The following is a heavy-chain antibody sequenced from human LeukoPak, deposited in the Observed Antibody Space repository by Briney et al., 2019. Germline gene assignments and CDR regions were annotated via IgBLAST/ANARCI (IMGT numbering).Heavy chain of an antibody. CDR3: ARTYGDYYFDY. D-gene: IGHD4-17*01. CDR1: GGSISSYY. Sequence: PSETLSLTCTVSGGSISSYYWSWIRQPPGKGLEWIGYIYSSGSTSYKSSLKSRVTISVDTSKNQISLRLSSVTAADTAVYYCARTYGDYYFDYWGQGTLVTVSS. J-gene: IGHJ4*02. V-gene: IGHV4-59*01. CDR2: IYSSGST.